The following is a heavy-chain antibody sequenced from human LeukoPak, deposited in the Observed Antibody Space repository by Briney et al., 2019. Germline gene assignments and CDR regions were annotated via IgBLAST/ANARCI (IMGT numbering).Heavy chain of an antibody. V-gene: IGHV3-33*05. CDR2: ISYDGSNK. Sequence: GGSLRLSCAASGFTFSSYGMHWVRQAPGKGLEWVAVISYDGSNKYYADSVKGRFTISRDNSKNTLYLQMNSLRAEDTAVYYCARQGSHYGDYAFFGDYWGQGTLVTVSS. CDR3: ARQGSHYGDYAFFGDY. D-gene: IGHD4-17*01. CDR1: GFTFSSYG. J-gene: IGHJ4*02.